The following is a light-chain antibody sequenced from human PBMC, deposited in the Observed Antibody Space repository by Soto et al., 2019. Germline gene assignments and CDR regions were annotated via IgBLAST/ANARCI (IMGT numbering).Light chain of an antibody. V-gene: IGKV4-1*01. Sequence: DIVMTQSPDSLAVSLGERATINCKSSQSVLYSSNNKNYLAWYQQKPGHPPKLLIYWASTRESGVPDRFSGSGSGTYFTLTISRLQAEDVAVYYCQQYYSTPWTFGQGTKVEIK. CDR1: QSVLYSSNNKNY. CDR2: WAS. J-gene: IGKJ1*01. CDR3: QQYYSTPWT.